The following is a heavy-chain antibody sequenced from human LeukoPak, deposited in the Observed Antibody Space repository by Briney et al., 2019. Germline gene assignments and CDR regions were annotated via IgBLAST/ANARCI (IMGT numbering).Heavy chain of an antibody. Sequence: GESLKISCKGSGYSFTSYWIGWVRQIPGKGLEWMGIIYPGDSDTRYSPSFQGQVTISADKSISTAYLQWSSLKTSDTAIYYCAASRYCSSTTCRFDYWGQGTLVTVSS. CDR3: AASRYCSSTTCRFDY. V-gene: IGHV5-51*01. D-gene: IGHD2-2*01. J-gene: IGHJ4*02. CDR2: IYPGDSDT. CDR1: GYSFTSYW.